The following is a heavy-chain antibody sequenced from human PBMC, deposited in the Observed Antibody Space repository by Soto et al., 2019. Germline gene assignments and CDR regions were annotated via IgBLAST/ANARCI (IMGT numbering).Heavy chain of an antibody. V-gene: IGHV3-30*18. CDR3: AKELYGSGCDY. J-gene: IGHJ4*02. Sequence: QPGGSLRLSCAASGFTFSSYGMHWVRQAPGKGLEWVAVISYDGSNKYYADSVKGRFTISRDNSKNTLYLQMNSLRAEDTAVYYCAKELYGSGCDYWGQGTLVTVSS. D-gene: IGHD3-10*01. CDR2: ISYDGSNK. CDR1: GFTFSSYG.